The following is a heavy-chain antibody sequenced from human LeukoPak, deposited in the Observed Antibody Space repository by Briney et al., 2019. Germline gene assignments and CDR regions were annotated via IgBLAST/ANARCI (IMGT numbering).Heavy chain of an antibody. CDR1: GFTVITND. D-gene: IGHD1-14*01. J-gene: IGHJ4*02. Sequence: GGSLRLSRAASGFTVITNDMTWVRQAPGEGLGWGSVLYSDGNTKYADSVQGRFTISRDNSKNTLYLEMNSLSPDDTAVYYCARGVEPLAANTLAYWGQGTLVTVSS. CDR3: ARGVEPLAANTLAY. CDR2: LYSDGNT. V-gene: IGHV3-53*01.